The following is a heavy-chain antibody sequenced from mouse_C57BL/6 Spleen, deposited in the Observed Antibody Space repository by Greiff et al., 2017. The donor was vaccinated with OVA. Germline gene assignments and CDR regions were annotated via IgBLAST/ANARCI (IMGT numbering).Heavy chain of an antibody. Sequence: QVQLKESGAELVKPGASVKISCKASGYAFSSYWMNWVKQRPGKGLEWIGQIYPGDGDTNYNGKFKGKATLTADKSSSTAYMQLSSLTSEDSAVYFCARGEPNGSPFAYWGQGTLVTVSA. CDR3: ARGEPNGSPFAY. V-gene: IGHV1-80*01. CDR1: GYAFSSYW. D-gene: IGHD1-1*01. J-gene: IGHJ3*01. CDR2: IYPGDGDT.